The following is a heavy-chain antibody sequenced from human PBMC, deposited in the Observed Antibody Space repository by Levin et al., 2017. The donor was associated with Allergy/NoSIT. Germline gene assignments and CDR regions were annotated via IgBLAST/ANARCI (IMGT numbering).Heavy chain of an antibody. Sequence: PSETLSLTCVVSGESFSGYYWSWIRQPPEKGLEWIGDINHSGSTNYNPSLKSRVTISVDTSKNQFSLKLSSVTAADTAVYYCARGSGRDFDLWGRGTLVTVSS. J-gene: IGHJ2*01. D-gene: IGHD3-10*01. CDR1: GESFSGYY. V-gene: IGHV4-34*01. CDR3: ARGSGRDFDL. CDR2: INHSGST.